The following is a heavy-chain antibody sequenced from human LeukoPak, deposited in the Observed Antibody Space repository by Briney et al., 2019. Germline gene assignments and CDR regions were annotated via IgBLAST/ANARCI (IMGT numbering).Heavy chain of an antibody. V-gene: IGHV4-59*08. J-gene: IGHJ4*02. CDR2: VYYSGNT. D-gene: IGHD1-26*01. CDR3: ATYSGTYPFFDY. Sequence: SETLSLTCTVSGGSISSYYWSWIRQPPGKGLEWIGYVYYSGNTNYNPSLKSRVTISVDTSENQFSLKLTSVTAADTAVYYCATYSGTYPFFDYWGQGTLVTVS. CDR1: GGSISSYY.